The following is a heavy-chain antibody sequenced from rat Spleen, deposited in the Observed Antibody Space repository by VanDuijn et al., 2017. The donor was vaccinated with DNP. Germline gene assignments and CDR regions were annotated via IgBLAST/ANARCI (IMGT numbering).Heavy chain of an antibody. CDR1: GSSITSGY. J-gene: IGHJ4*01. CDR3: ARLRLEWEVRAMDA. D-gene: IGHD1-1*01. V-gene: IGHV3-1*01. Sequence: EVQFRESGPGLVKPSQSLSLTCSVTGSSITSGYRWNWIRKFPGSEMEWIGHISYGGSTRYNPSLKSRISITRDTSKNQFFLQLNSLTTEDTATYYCARLRLEWEVRAMDAWGQGTSVTVSS. CDR2: ISYGGST.